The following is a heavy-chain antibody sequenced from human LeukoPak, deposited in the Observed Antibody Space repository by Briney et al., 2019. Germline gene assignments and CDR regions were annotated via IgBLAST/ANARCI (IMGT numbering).Heavy chain of an antibody. CDR1: GYTFSSYG. CDR3: AREDIVVVPAANTFDY. J-gene: IGHJ4*02. Sequence: GASVKVSCKASGYTFSSYGISWLRQAPGQGLEWMGWISIYNGKTNYAQKFQGRVTITADKSTSTAYMELSSLRSEDTAVYYCAREDIVVVPAANTFDYWGQGTLVTVSS. V-gene: IGHV1-18*01. CDR2: ISIYNGKT. D-gene: IGHD2-2*01.